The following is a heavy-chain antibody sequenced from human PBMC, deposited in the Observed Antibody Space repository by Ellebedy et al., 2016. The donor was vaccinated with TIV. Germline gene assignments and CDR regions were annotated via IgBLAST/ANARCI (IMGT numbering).Heavy chain of an antibody. V-gene: IGHV4-59*01. J-gene: IGHJ5*02. CDR2: IYYSGST. CDR1: GGSISSYY. CDR3: ARDRTGDAPGFDP. D-gene: IGHD7-27*01. Sequence: MPSETLSLTCTVSGGSISSYYWSWIRQPPGKGLEWIGYIYYSGSTNYNPSLKSRVTISVDTSKNQFSLKLSSVTAADTAVYYCARDRTGDAPGFDPWGQGTLVTVSS.